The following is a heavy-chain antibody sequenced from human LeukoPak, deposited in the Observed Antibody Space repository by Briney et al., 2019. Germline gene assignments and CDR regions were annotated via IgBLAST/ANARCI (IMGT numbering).Heavy chain of an antibody. D-gene: IGHD1-1*01. J-gene: IGHJ4*02. CDR3: ARHETGPYFDY. V-gene: IGHV5-51*01. Sequence: GESLKISCKGSGYSFTSYWSGWVRQIRGKGLECMEIIYPGDSDTRYSPSFQGQVTISADRSISTAYLQWSSLKASDTVMYYCARHETGPYFDYWGQGTLVTVSS. CDR1: GYSFTSYW. CDR2: IYPGDSDT.